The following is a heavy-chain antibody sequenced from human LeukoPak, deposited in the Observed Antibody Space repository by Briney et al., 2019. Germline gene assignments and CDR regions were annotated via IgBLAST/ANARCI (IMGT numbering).Heavy chain of an antibody. D-gene: IGHD6-19*01. CDR2: IKQDGSEK. CDR1: GFTFSTYW. CDR3: AKNKQWLLLDY. Sequence: PGGSLRLSCAVSGFTFSTYWMSWVRQAPGKGLEGVANIKQDGSEKYYVDSVKGRFTISRDNANNSVYLQMNSLRVEDTAVYYCAKNKQWLLLDYWGQGTRVTVSS. V-gene: IGHV3-7*03. J-gene: IGHJ4*02.